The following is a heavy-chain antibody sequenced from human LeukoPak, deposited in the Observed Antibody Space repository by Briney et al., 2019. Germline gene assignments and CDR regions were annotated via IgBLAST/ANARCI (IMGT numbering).Heavy chain of an antibody. D-gene: IGHD6-19*01. CDR2: IYYSGHT. CDR3: ARGGGSGWYDDY. V-gene: IGHV4-39*01. CDR1: GGSISSSGYY. Sequence: KPSETLSLSCTVSGGSISSSGYYWGWIRQPPGKGLEWIGSIYYSGHTYYNSSLRSRVTISVDTSKNQLSLKVTSVTAADTAVYYCARGGGSGWYDDYWGQGTLVTVSS. J-gene: IGHJ4*02.